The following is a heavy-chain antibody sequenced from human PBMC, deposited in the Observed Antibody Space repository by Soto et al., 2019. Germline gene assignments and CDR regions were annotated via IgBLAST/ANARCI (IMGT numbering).Heavy chain of an antibody. CDR2: IYPGDSDT. D-gene: IGHD2-21*01. CDR3: ARGDGSPGSFFGLEV. J-gene: IGHJ6*02. CDR1: GYSFSSYW. Sequence: GESLKISCKGSGYSFSSYWINWVRQMPGKGLEWMGIIYPGDSDTRYSPSFQAQVTISAGKSISTAYLQWRSLKPSDTSMYYCARGDGSPGSFFGLEVWGQGTTVVVCS. V-gene: IGHV5-51*01.